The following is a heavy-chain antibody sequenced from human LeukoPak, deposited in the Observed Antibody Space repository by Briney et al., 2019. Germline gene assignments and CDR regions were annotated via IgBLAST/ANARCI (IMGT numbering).Heavy chain of an antibody. CDR2: IYYSGNT. J-gene: IGHJ3*02. CDR1: GDSISTSNSY. D-gene: IGHD2-15*01. Sequence: SETLSLTCAVSGDSISTSNSYWGWIRRPPGKGLEWVGSIYYSGNTYYNPSLKSRVTISVDTSKNQFSLKLSSVTAADTAVYYCARDHRPDMALDIWGQGTMVADSS. CDR3: ARDHRPDMALDI. V-gene: IGHV4-39*07.